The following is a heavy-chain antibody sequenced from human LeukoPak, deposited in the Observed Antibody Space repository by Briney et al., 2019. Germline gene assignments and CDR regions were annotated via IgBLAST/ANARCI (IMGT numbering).Heavy chain of an antibody. CDR2: ISAGGGST. Sequence: PGGSLRLSCAASGFTFSSYVMNWVRQAPGKGLEWVSAISAGGGSTYYADSVKGRFTISRDNSKNTLYLQMNSLRAEDTAVYYCAELGITMIGGVWGKGTTVTISS. D-gene: IGHD3-10*02. J-gene: IGHJ6*04. V-gene: IGHV3-23*01. CDR1: GFTFSSYV. CDR3: AELGITMIGGV.